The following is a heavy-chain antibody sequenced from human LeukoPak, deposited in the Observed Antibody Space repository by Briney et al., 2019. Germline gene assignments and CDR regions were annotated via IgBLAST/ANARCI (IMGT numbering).Heavy chain of an antibody. Sequence: GASVKVSCKASGGTFSSYAISWVRQAPGQGLEWMGIINPSGGSTSYAQKFQGRVTMTRDTSTSTVYMELSSLRSEDTAVYYCARITTVTDYYYYGMDVWGQGTTVTVSS. CDR2: INPSGGST. J-gene: IGHJ6*02. CDR1: GGTFSSYA. D-gene: IGHD4-17*01. V-gene: IGHV1-46*01. CDR3: ARITTVTDYYYYGMDV.